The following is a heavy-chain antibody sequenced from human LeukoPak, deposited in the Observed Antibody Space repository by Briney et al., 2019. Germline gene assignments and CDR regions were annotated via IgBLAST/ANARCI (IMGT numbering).Heavy chain of an antibody. CDR3: ARGRYYDFWSGYYLFDY. D-gene: IGHD3-3*01. Sequence: SETLSLTCAVYGGSFSGYYWSWIRQPPGKGLEWIGEINHSGSTNYNPSLKSRVTISVDTSKNQFSLKLSSVTAADTAVYYCARGRYYDFWSGYYLFDYWGQGTLVTVSS. CDR2: INHSGST. CDR1: GGSFSGYY. J-gene: IGHJ4*02. V-gene: IGHV4-34*01.